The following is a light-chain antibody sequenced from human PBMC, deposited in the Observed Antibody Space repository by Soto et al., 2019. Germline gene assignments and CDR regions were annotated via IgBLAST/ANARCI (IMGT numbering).Light chain of an antibody. CDR1: SSDVGGYNY. V-gene: IGLV2-14*01. CDR3: SSYTSSSTLV. CDR2: EVT. Sequence: QSALTQPASVSGSPGQSITLSCTGTSSDVGGYNYVSWYQQHPGKAPKLMIFEVTYRPSGVSHRFSGSKSGNTASLTISGLQAEDEADYYCSSYTSSSTLVFGGGTK. J-gene: IGLJ2*01.